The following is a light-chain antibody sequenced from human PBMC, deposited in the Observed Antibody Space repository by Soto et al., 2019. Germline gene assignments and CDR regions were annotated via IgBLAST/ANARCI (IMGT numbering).Light chain of an antibody. CDR1: QNVYNN. CDR2: DAS. V-gene: IGKV3-15*01. CDR3: QQGRNWPLT. Sequence: EIVMTQSPATLSVSPGEGATLSCKASQNVYNNLAWYQQRPGQPPRLLIYDASTRATGISARFSGSGYGTEFTVTISSLQSEDFAVYFCQQGRNWPLTFGGGTKVEIK. J-gene: IGKJ4*01.